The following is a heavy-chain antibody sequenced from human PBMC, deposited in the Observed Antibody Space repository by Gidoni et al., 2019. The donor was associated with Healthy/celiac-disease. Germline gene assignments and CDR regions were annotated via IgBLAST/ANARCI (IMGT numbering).Heavy chain of an antibody. J-gene: IGHJ4*02. CDR1: GFTVSSNY. D-gene: IGHD4-17*01. V-gene: IGHV3-66*01. Sequence: ELQLVESAGGLVQPGGSLRLSCAASGFTVSSNYMSWVRQAPGKGLEWVSVIYSGGSTYYADSVKGRFTISRDNSKNTLYLQMNSLRAEDTAVYYCASLDGDYFNFRYWGQGTLVTVSS. CDR2: IYSGGST. CDR3: ASLDGDYFNFRY.